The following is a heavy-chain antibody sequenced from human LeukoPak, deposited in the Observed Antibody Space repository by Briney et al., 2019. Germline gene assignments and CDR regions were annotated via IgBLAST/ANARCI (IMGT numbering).Heavy chain of an antibody. CDR1: GFTFSVYG. CDR2: IGHDGTYK. V-gene: IGHV3-30*12. Sequence: GGSLRLSCAASGFTFSVYGMHWVRQAPGKGLEWVAVIGHDGTYKLYPDSVKGRFTISRDNSKNTLYLEMDSLRVEDTAVYYCARSDSSSWSRNWFDPWGQGTLVTVSS. J-gene: IGHJ5*02. D-gene: IGHD6-13*01. CDR3: ARSDSSSWSRNWFDP.